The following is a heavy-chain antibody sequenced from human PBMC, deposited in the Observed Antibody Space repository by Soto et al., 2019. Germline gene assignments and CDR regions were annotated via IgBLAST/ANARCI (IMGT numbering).Heavy chain of an antibody. V-gene: IGHV1-2*02. Sequence: ASVTVSCKTSGYTFTDYYTHWVRQAPGQGLEWMGWMNPKSGGAYFAQKFQGRVTLTRDTSIGTAYIEVNSLTSDDTAVYFCPRESMGYSDSLYDAFDNWGQGTPVTVSS. CDR2: MNPKSGGA. D-gene: IGHD5-18*01. CDR1: GYTFTDYY. CDR3: PRESMGYSDSLYDAFDN. J-gene: IGHJ3*02.